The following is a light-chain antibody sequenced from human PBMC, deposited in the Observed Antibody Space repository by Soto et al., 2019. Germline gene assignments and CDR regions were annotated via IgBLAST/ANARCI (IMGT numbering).Light chain of an antibody. V-gene: IGLV1-51*01. CDR3: AAWDSRLRGVV. CDR2: DNN. Sequence: QSVLTQPPSVSAAPGQKVTTSCSGTISNIGNNHVSWYPHLPGAAPKLLIYDNNKRPSGIPDRFSGSKSGTSATLGITGLQTGDEADYYCAAWDSRLRGVVFCGGTKVTVL. J-gene: IGLJ2*01. CDR1: ISNIGNNH.